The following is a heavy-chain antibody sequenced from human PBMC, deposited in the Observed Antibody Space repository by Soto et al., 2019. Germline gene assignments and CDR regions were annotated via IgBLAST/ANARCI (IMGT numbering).Heavy chain of an antibody. CDR2: IHASSISNI. J-gene: IGHJ6*02. D-gene: IGHD4-17*01. Sequence: GGSLRLSCVASGFTLSSYHMDWVRQAPGKGLEWISYIHASSISNIYYADSVKGRFTISRDNAKNSLYLQMDSLRAEDTAVYYCARDGTTGTANYHYAMDVWGQGTTVTVSS. CDR3: ARDGTTGTANYHYAMDV. CDR1: GFTLSSYH. V-gene: IGHV3-48*03.